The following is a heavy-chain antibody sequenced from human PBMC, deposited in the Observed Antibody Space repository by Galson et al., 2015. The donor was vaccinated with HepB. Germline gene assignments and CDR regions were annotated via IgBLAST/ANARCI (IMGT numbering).Heavy chain of an antibody. CDR3: ARDSRYCSSTSCSTFAFDI. V-gene: IGHV1-69*13. CDR2: IIPIFGTA. J-gene: IGHJ3*02. CDR1: GGTFSSYA. Sequence: SVKVSCKASGGTFSSYAISWVRQAPGQGLEWMGGIIPIFGTANYAQKFQGRATITADESTSTAYMELSSLRSEDTAVYYCARDSRYCSSTSCSTFAFDIWGQGTMVTVSS. D-gene: IGHD2-2*01.